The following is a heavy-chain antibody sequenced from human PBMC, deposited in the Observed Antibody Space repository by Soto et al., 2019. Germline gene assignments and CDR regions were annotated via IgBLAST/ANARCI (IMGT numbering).Heavy chain of an antibody. Sequence: QVQLVQSGAEMKKPGASVKVSCKASGYTFTSYDINWVRQATGQGLEWMGWMNPNSGNTGYAQKFQGRVTMTRNTSISTAYMELSSLRSEDTAVYYCARKRYYGSGSYSDNWFDLWGQGTLVTVSS. CDR1: GYTFTSYD. V-gene: IGHV1-8*01. J-gene: IGHJ5*02. CDR2: MNPNSGNT. D-gene: IGHD3-10*01. CDR3: ARKRYYGSGSYSDNWFDL.